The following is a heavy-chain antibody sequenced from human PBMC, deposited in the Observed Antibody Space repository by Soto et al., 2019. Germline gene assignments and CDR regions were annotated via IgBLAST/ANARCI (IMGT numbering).Heavy chain of an antibody. V-gene: IGHV1-2*04. D-gene: IGHD3-10*01. CDR1: GYTFTGYY. CDR2: INPNSGGT. Sequence: ASVKVSCKASGYTFTGYYMHWVRQASGQGLEWMGWINPNSGGTNYAQKFQGWVTMTRDTSISTAYMELSRLRSDDTAVYYCARSIITMVRGVMYAFDIWGQGTMVTVSS. CDR3: ARSIITMVRGVMYAFDI. J-gene: IGHJ3*02.